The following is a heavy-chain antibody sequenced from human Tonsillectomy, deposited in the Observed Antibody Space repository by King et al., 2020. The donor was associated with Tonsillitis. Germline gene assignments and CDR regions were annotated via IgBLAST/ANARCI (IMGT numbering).Heavy chain of an antibody. J-gene: IGHJ4*02. Sequence: GQLVQSGAEVKKPGASVKVSCKASGYTYTNYGISWVRQAPGQGLEWMGCISTNNGNMNYAQKFQGRVTMTTDTSTSTAYRELRSLTSDDTAMYYCARGQPYCGGDCHSDYWGQGTLVTVSS. V-gene: IGHV1-18*01. D-gene: IGHD2-21*02. CDR3: ARGQPYCGGDCHSDY. CDR2: ISTNNGNM. CDR1: GYTYTNYG.